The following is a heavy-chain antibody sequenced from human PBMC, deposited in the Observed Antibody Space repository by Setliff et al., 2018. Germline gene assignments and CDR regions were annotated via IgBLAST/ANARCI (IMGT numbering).Heavy chain of an antibody. D-gene: IGHD4-4*01. Sequence: SETLSLTCAVYGGSFSGYYWSWIRQPPGKGLEWIGEINHSGSTNYSPSLKSRVTISVDTSKNQFSLKLSSVTAADTAVYYCASNALPHYDYSNYEGLYDYYYYMDVWGKGTTVTVSS. J-gene: IGHJ6*03. CDR2: INHSGST. CDR1: GGSFSGYY. CDR3: ASNALPHYDYSNYEGLYDYYYYMDV. V-gene: IGHV4-34*01.